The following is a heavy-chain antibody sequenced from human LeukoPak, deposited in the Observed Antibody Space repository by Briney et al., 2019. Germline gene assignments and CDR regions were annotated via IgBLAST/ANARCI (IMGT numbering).Heavy chain of an antibody. J-gene: IGHJ6*03. CDR3: ARDLIQGGIHNMDV. CDR1: GGTFSSYA. Sequence: GASVKVSCKASGGTFSSYAISWVRQAPGQGLEWMGGIIPIFGTANYAQKFQGRVTITADESTSTAYMELSSLRSEDTAVYYCARDLIQGGIHNMDVWGKGTTVTVSS. V-gene: IGHV1-69*13. D-gene: IGHD2-8*01. CDR2: IIPIFGTA.